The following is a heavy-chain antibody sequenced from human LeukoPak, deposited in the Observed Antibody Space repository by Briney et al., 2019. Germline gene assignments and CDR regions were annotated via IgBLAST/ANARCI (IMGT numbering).Heavy chain of an antibody. J-gene: IGHJ6*03. D-gene: IGHD3-9*01. CDR2: INPNSGGT. CDR3: ARGLGILTGFRYYYYYMDV. V-gene: IGHV1-2*02. CDR1: GYTFTGYY. Sequence: ASVKVSCKASGYTFTGYYMHWVRQAPGQGLEWMGWINPNSGGTNYAQKFQGRVTITRNTSISTAYMELSSLRSEDTAVYYCARGLGILTGFRYYYYYMDVWGKGTTVTVSS.